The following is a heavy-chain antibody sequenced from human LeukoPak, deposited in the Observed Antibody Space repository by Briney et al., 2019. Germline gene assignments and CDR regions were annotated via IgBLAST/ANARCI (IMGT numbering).Heavy chain of an antibody. CDR1: GFTFSDYS. CDR3: AHSSGYAYGLDY. J-gene: IGHJ4*02. Sequence: GGSLILSCAASGFTFSDYSMNWVRQAPGKGLEWVSSISSSSIYIYYADSLKGRFTISRDNAKNSLYLQMNSLRAEDTAVYYCAHSSGYAYGLDYWGQGTLVTVSS. CDR2: ISSSSIYI. D-gene: IGHD5-18*01. V-gene: IGHV3-21*01.